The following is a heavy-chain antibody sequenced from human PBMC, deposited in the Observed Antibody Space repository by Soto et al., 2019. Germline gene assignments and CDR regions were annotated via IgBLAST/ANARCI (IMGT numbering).Heavy chain of an antibody. J-gene: IGHJ4*02. CDR2: INAGNGNT. D-gene: IGHD5-18*01. CDR1: GYTFTSYA. Sequence: ASVKVSCKASGYTFTSYAMHWVRQAPGQRLEWMGWINAGNGNTKYSQKFQGRVTMTRDTSISTAYMELSSLRSDDTAVYYCARDARVDTAMADIYYFDYWGQGTLVTVSS. V-gene: IGHV1-3*01. CDR3: ARDARVDTAMADIYYFDY.